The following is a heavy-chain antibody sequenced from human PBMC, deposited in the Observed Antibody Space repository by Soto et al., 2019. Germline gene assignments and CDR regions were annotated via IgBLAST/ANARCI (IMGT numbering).Heavy chain of an antibody. CDR1: GFTVSSNY. CDR2: IYSGGST. Sequence: EVQLVESGGGLVQPGGSLRLSCAASGFTVSSNYMSWVRQAPGKGLEWVSVIYSGGSTYYADSVKGRFTISRHNSKNSLYLQMNSLRAEDTAVYYCAREVGHGWFDPWGQGTLVTVSS. CDR3: AREVGHGWFDP. V-gene: IGHV3-53*04. J-gene: IGHJ5*02.